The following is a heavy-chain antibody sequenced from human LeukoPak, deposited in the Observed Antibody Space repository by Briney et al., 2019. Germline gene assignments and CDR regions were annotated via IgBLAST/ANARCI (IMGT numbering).Heavy chain of an antibody. V-gene: IGHV3-23*01. Sequence: GGSLGLSCAASRFTFSSYAMSWVRQAPGKGLEWVTAISGSGGSTYYADSVKGRFTISRDNSKNTLYLQMNSLRAEDTAVYYCAKEMESGDYLLESGAFDIWGQGTMVTVSS. CDR2: ISGSGGST. CDR1: RFTFSSYA. D-gene: IGHD4-17*01. J-gene: IGHJ3*02. CDR3: AKEMESGDYLLESGAFDI.